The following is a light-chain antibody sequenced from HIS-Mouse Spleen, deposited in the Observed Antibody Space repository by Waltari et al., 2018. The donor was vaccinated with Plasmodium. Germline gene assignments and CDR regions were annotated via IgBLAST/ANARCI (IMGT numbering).Light chain of an antibody. V-gene: IGKV1-39*01. J-gene: IGKJ1*01. CDR2: AAS. CDR3: QQSYSTWT. CDR1: QSISSY. Sequence: DIQMTHSPSSLSASVGARVTITCRASQSISSYLNWYQQKPGKAPKLLIYAASSLQSGVPSRFSGSGSGTDFTLNISSLQHEDFATYYCQQSYSTWTFGQGTKVEIK.